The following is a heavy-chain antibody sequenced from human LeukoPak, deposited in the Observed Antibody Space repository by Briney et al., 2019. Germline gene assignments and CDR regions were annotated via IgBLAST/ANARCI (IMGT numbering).Heavy chain of an antibody. V-gene: IGHV3-23*01. D-gene: IGHD3-10*01. CDR2: ISGGGGGT. Sequence: GGSLRLSCAASGFTFSSFAMSWVRQAPGKGLEWVSSISGGGGGTYYADSVKGRFTISRDNSQNTLYLQMNSLRAEDTAVYYCAKLSNYYGSGSLDYWGQGALVTVSS. CDR3: AKLSNYYGSGSLDY. CDR1: GFTFSSFA. J-gene: IGHJ4*02.